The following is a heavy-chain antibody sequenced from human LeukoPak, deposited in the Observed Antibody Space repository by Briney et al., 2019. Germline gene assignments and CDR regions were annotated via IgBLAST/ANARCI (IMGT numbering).Heavy chain of an antibody. Sequence: GGSLRLSCAASGFTFSSYGMHWVRQAPGKGLEGLAVISYDGSNKYYADSVKGRFTISRDNSKNTLYLQMNSLRADDTAIYYCARGQIPSGELLRFDCWGQGTLVTVSS. V-gene: IGHV3-30*03. CDR3: ARGQIPSGELLRFDC. CDR1: GFTFSSYG. CDR2: ISYDGSNK. J-gene: IGHJ4*02. D-gene: IGHD1-26*01.